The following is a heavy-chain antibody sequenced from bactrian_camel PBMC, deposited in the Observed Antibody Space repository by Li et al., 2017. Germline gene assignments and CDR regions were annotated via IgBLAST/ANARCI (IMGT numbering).Heavy chain of an antibody. V-gene: IGHV3S40*01. Sequence: VQLVESGGGLVQPGGSLRLSCAASGFTFSSYDMSWVRQAPGKGLEWVSAINSGGDRTTYADSVKGRFTISRDNAKNTVYLQLNSLKTEDMAMYYCGSFSTGLGYWGQGTQVTVS. D-gene: IGHD3*01. CDR2: INSGGDRT. J-gene: IGHJ4*01. CDR1: GFTFSSYD. CDR3: GSFSTGLGY.